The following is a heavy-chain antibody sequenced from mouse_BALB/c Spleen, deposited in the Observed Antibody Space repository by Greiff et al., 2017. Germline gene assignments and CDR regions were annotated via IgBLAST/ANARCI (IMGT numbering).Heavy chain of an antibody. CDR2: IWRGGST. CDR1: GFSLTSYG. CDR3: AKGDGSSPAWFAY. D-gene: IGHD1-1*01. J-gene: IGHJ3*01. Sequence: QVQLKESGPSLVQPSQSLSITCTVSGFSLTSYGVHWVRQSPGKGLEWLGVIWRGGSTDYNAAFMSRLSITKDNSKSQVFFKMNSLQADDTAIYYCAKGDGSSPAWFAYWGQGTLVTVSA. V-gene: IGHV2-5-1*01.